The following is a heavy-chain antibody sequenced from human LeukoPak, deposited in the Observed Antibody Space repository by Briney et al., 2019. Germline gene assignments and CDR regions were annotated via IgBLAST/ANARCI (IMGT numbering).Heavy chain of an antibody. CDR3: ARAIAVAGYNWFDP. V-gene: IGHV4-4*07. CDR2: IYTSGST. D-gene: IGHD6-19*01. J-gene: IGHJ5*02. Sequence: SETLSLTCTVSGGSISCYYWSWIRQPAGKGLEWIGRIYTSGSTNYNPSLKSRVTMSVDTSKNQFSLKLSSVTAADTAVYYCARAIAVAGYNWFDPWGQGTLVTVSS. CDR1: GGSISCYY.